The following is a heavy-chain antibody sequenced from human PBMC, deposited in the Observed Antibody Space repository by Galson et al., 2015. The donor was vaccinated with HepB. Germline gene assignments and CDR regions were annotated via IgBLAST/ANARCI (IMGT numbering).Heavy chain of an antibody. Sequence: SVKVSCKASGYTFTGYYMHWVRQAPGQGLEWMGWINPNSGGTNYAQKFQGRVTMTRDTSISTAYMELSRLRSDDTAVYYCARDMVYYDSSGYYIGEIAFDIWGQGTMVTVSS. D-gene: IGHD3-22*01. CDR3: ARDMVYYDSSGYYIGEIAFDI. CDR1: GYTFTGYY. CDR2: INPNSGGT. V-gene: IGHV1-2*02. J-gene: IGHJ3*02.